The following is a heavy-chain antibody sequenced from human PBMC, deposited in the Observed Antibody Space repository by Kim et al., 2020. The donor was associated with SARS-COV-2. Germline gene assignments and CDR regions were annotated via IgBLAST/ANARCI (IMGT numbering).Heavy chain of an antibody. V-gene: IGHV4-34*01. Sequence: SETLSLTCAVYGGSFSGYYWSWIRQPPGKGLEWIGEINHSGSTNYNPSLKSRVTISVDTSKNQFSLKLSSVTAADTAVYYCARSAPGSAAAGTYYYYGMDVWGQGTTVTVSS. CDR3: ARSAPGSAAAGTYYYYGMDV. CDR2: INHSGST. D-gene: IGHD6-13*01. J-gene: IGHJ6*02. CDR1: GGSFSGYY.